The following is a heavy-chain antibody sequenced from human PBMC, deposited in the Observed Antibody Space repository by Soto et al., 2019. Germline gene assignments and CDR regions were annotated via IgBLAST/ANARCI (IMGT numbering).Heavy chain of an antibody. CDR2: IYYGGST. CDR3: AKNWNWGSLVH. CDR1: GDSISTDY. V-gene: IGHV4-59*08. J-gene: IGHJ4*02. Sequence: PSETLSLTCTVSGDSISTDYWSWIRQSPGKGLEWIGFIYYGGSTNCNPSLKSRVTISVDTPKNQFSLKLSSVTAADTAVYYCAKNWNWGSLVHWGQGTLVTVSS. D-gene: IGHD7-27*01.